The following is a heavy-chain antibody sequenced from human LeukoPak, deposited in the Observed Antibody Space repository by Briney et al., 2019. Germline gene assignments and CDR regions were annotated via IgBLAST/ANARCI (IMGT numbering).Heavy chain of an antibody. CDR1: GFSLSTSGMC. CDR3: ARMGCGSYPNFLDY. D-gene: IGHD1-26*01. J-gene: IGHJ4*02. Sequence: SGPTLVNPTQTLTLTCSFSGFSLSTSGMCVSWIRQPPGKALEWLARIDWDADKYYSTSLKTRLTISKDTSKNQVVLTMTNMDPVDTASYYCARMGCGSYPNFLDYWGQGILVTVSS. CDR2: IDWDADK. V-gene: IGHV2-70*11.